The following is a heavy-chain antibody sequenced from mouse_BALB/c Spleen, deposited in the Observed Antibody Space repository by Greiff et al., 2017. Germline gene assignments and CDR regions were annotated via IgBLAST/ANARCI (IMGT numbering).Heavy chain of an antibody. CDR1: GFTFSSYA. CDR2: ISSGGSYT. V-gene: IGHV5-9-4*01. D-gene: IGHD2-1*01. Sequence: EVNVVESGGGLVKPGGSLKLSCAASGFTFSSYAMSWVRQSPEKRLEWVAEISSGGSYTYYPDTVTGRFTISRDNAKNTLYLEMSSLRYEDTDMYYCAKVYGNPYYIDYWGQGTTLTVSS. CDR3: AKVYGNPYYIDY. J-gene: IGHJ2*01.